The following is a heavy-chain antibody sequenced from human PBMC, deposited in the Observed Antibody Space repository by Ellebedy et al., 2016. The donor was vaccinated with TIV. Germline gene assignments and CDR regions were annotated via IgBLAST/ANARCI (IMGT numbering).Heavy chain of an antibody. D-gene: IGHD6-19*01. CDR3: AKDSSSGWGKVFDY. CDR1: GFTFSNYA. V-gene: IGHV3-23*01. J-gene: IGHJ4*02. Sequence: GESLKISCAASGFTFSNYAMAWVRQAPGKGLEWVSSISSSSSYIYYADSVKGRFTISRDNSKNTLYLQMNSLRTEDTAVYFCAKDSSSGWGKVFDYWGQGTLVTVSS. CDR2: ISSSSSYI.